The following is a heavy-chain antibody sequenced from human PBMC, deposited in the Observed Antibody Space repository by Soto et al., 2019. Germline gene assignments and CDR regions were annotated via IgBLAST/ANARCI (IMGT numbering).Heavy chain of an antibody. V-gene: IGHV3-66*01. Sequence: EVQLVESGGGLVQPGGSLRLSCAASGFTVSTKYMSWVRQAPGKGLEWVSVIYSGGSTFYADSVRGRFTISRDNSKHTVNLQMHRLRAVDTAVYYCARDPWAADYWGQGTLVTVSS. CDR2: IYSGGST. J-gene: IGHJ4*02. CDR3: ARDPWAADY. D-gene: IGHD3-16*01. CDR1: GFTVSTKY.